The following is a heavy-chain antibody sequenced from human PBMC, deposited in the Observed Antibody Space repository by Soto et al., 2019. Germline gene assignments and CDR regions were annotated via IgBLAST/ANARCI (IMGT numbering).Heavy chain of an antibody. J-gene: IGHJ5*02. D-gene: IGHD1-26*01. Sequence: EVQVVESGGGLVKPGGSLRLSCTFTFSMYSMNWVRRAPGKGRKWVASISSGSAYIKYAESVKGRFTISRDNAKNSLHLQMNSLRAEDTAIYHCARDQGGSYDSWFDPWGQGTLVTVSS. CDR1: TFSMYS. V-gene: IGHV3-21*06. CDR2: ISSGSAYI. CDR3: ARDQGGSYDSWFDP.